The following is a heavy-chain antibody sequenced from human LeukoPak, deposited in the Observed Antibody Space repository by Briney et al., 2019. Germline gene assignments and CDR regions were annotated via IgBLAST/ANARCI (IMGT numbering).Heavy chain of an antibody. D-gene: IGHD3-22*01. CDR1: GYTFTAYY. CDR3: ARGSLSDDSSGYYDF. Sequence: ASVKVSCKASGYTFTAYYIHWVRQAPGHGLEWMGWINPKTLGTNYAQKFRGRVTLTRDTSITTVYMELSSLRSDDTAVYYCARGSLSDDSSGYYDFWGQGALVTVST. CDR2: INPKTLGT. J-gene: IGHJ4*02. V-gene: IGHV1-2*02.